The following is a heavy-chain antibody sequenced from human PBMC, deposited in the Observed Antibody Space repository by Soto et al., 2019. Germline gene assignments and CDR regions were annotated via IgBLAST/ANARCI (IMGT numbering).Heavy chain of an antibody. CDR2: IYYSGST. J-gene: IGHJ6*02. Sequence: SETLSLTCTVSGASMNNYYWTWIRQPPGKGLEWIGYIYYSGSTIYNPSLESRVTISVDTSKNQFSLKLTSATAADAALYYCARADYYGSGSYYTDYYYGMDVWGQGTTVT. D-gene: IGHD3-10*01. CDR1: GASMNNYY. V-gene: IGHV4-59*08. CDR3: ARADYYGSGSYYTDYYYGMDV.